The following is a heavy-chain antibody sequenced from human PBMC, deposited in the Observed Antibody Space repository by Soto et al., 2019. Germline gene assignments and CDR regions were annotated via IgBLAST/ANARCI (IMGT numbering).Heavy chain of an antibody. CDR2: ISSSGSVR. V-gene: IGHV3-11*01. D-gene: IGHD2-2*01. Sequence: GGSLILSCASSGFTFSDYYRSLIRQAPGKGLEWVSYISSSGSVRNYADSVKGRFTISRDNAKNSLYLQMNSLRADDTAVYYCAREERRCGSSSSSCYPQPTDYWGQGTPVTVSS. CDR1: GFTFSDYY. CDR3: AREERRCGSSSSSCYPQPTDY. J-gene: IGHJ4*02.